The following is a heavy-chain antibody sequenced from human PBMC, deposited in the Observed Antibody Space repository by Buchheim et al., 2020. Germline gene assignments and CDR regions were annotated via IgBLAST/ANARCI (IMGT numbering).Heavy chain of an antibody. J-gene: IGHJ6*02. Sequence: EVQLVESGGGLVQPGGSLRLSCAASGFTFSSYEMNWVRQAPGKGLEWVSYISSSGSAIYYADSVKGRFTISRDNSKNTLYLQMNSLRAEDTAVYYCAKDRYYGSGSYYYYGMDVWGQGTT. CDR3: AKDRYYGSGSYYYYGMDV. CDR2: ISSSGSAI. V-gene: IGHV3-48*03. CDR1: GFTFSSYE. D-gene: IGHD3-10*01.